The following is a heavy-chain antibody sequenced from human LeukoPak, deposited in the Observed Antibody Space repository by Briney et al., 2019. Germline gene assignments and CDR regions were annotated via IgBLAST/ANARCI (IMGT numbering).Heavy chain of an antibody. J-gene: IGHJ4*02. CDR3: AREVVVVVAAVGGRYYFDY. V-gene: IGHV3-30*01. Sequence: GGSLRLSCAASGFTFRSYSMHWVRQAPGKGLEGVAVISYDGSNKYYADAVKGRFTISRDNSKNTLYMQMNSLRAEDTAVYYCAREVVVVVAAVGGRYYFDYWGQGTLVTVSS. D-gene: IGHD2-15*01. CDR1: GFTFRSYS. CDR2: ISYDGSNK.